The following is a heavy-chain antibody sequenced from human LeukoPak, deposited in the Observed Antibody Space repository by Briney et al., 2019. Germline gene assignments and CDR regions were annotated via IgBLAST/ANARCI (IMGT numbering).Heavy chain of an antibody. Sequence: TLSLTCAVSGGSISSGGYSWSWIRQPPGKGLEWIGYIYHSGSTYYNPSLKSRVTISVDRSKNQFSLKLSSVTAADTAVYYCARGLWGYYDSSGHFDYWGQGTLVTVSS. CDR1: GGSISSGGYS. CDR2: IYHSGST. CDR3: ARGLWGYYDSSGHFDY. J-gene: IGHJ4*02. V-gene: IGHV4-30-2*01. D-gene: IGHD3-22*01.